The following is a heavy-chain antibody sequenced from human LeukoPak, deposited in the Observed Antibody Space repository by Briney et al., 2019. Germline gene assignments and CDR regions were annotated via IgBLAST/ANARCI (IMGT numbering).Heavy chain of an antibody. CDR1: GGTFSSYA. J-gene: IGHJ4*02. Sequence: SVNVSCKASGGTFSSYAISWVRQAPGQGLEWMGGIIPIFGTANYAQKFQGRVTITADESTSTAYMELADLRSEDTAVYYCARAPRSWGFDYWGQGTLVTVSS. CDR3: ARAPRSWGFDY. D-gene: IGHD7-27*01. CDR2: IIPIFGTA. V-gene: IGHV1-69*13.